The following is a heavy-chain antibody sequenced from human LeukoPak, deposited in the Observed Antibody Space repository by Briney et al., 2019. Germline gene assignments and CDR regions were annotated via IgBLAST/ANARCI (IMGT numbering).Heavy chain of an antibody. D-gene: IGHD6-13*01. V-gene: IGHV3-21*01. CDR3: ARDKYSSSWYEDFDY. Sequence: GGSLRLSCAASGFTFSSYSMNWVRQAPGKGLEWFSSISSSSSYIYYADSVKGRFTISRDNAKNSLYLQMNSLRAEDTAVYYCARDKYSSSWYEDFDYWGQGTLVTVSS. CDR2: ISSSSSYI. J-gene: IGHJ4*02. CDR1: GFTFSSYS.